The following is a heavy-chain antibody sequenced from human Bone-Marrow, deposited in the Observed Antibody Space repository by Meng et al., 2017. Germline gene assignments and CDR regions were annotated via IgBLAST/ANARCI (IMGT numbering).Heavy chain of an antibody. CDR3: ARVGEYEFDP. CDR1: GGTCSSYA. V-gene: IGHV1-69*05. D-gene: IGHD2-21*01. CDR2: FIPIFGTA. J-gene: IGHJ5*02. Sequence: VQLVQLGVEVKEPWSLVKVSCKASGGTCSSYAIGWVLKAPGQALEWMGGFIPIFGTANYAQKFQGRFTITTDESTSTAYMELSSLRSEDTAVYYCARVGEYEFDPWGQGTLVTVSS.